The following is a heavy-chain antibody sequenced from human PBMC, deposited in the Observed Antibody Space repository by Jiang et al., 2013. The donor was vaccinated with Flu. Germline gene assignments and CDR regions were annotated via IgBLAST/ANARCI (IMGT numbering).Heavy chain of an antibody. CDR3: AHRRAYNGFWSGASFDY. V-gene: IGHV2-5*02. CDR1: VG. J-gene: IGHJ4*02. D-gene: IGHD3-3*01. CDR2: IYWDDDK. Sequence: VGVGWIRQPPGKALEWLALIYWDDDKHYSPSLKSRLTITKDTSKNQVVLIMTNMDPVDTGTYYCAHRRAYNGFWSGASFDYWGQGTLVTVSS.